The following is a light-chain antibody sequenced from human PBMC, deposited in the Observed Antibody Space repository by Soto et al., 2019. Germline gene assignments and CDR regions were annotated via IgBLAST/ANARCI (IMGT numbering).Light chain of an antibody. J-gene: IGLJ1*01. CDR3: CSYAGNYSYV. CDR2: DVS. CDR1: SSDVGAYNY. V-gene: IGLV2-11*01. Sequence: QSALTQPRSVSGSPGQSVTISCTGTSSDVGAYNYVSWYQQHPGKAPKFMIYDVSKRPSGVPDRFSGSKSGNTASLTISGLQAEDEADYYCCSYAGNYSYVFGTGTKV.